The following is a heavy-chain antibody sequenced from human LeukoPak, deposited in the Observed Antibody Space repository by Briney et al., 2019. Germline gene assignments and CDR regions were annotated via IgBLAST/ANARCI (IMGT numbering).Heavy chain of an antibody. Sequence: GRSLRLSCAASGFTFSSYGMHWVRQAPGKGLEWVAVISYDGSNKYYADSVKGRFTISRDNSKNTLYLQMNSLRAEDTAVYYCAKDGRGWYFGPDFDYWGQGTLVTVSS. J-gene: IGHJ4*02. CDR3: AKDGRGWYFGPDFDY. CDR2: ISYDGSNK. V-gene: IGHV3-30*18. CDR1: GFTFSSYG. D-gene: IGHD6-19*01.